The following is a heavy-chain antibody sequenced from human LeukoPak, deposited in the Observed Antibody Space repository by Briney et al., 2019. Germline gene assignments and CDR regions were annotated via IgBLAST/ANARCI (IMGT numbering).Heavy chain of an antibody. CDR1: GFTFSSYD. CDR2: IRYDGSNK. V-gene: IGHV3-30*02. Sequence: GSLRLSCAASGFTFSSYDMHWVRQAPGKGLEWVAFIRYDGSNKYYADSVKGRFTISRDNSKNTLYLQMNSLRAEDTAVYYCAKDFGDYDFWSGYYTNDYWGQGTLVTVSA. J-gene: IGHJ4*02. CDR3: AKDFGDYDFWSGYYTNDY. D-gene: IGHD3-3*01.